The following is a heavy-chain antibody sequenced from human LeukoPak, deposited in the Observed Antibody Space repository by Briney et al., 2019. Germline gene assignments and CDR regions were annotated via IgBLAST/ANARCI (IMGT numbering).Heavy chain of an antibody. CDR3: TRSLTGTTFGDY. CDR1: GFSFSVST. V-gene: IGHV3-73*01. CDR2: IRDKAERYAT. J-gene: IGHJ4*02. Sequence: PGGSLKLSCAASGFSFSVSTMHWVRQPSGKGLEWVGRIRDKAERYATVYAASVKGRFTISRDDSQNTAYLQLNSLRSDDTAVYYCTRSLTGTTFGDYWGQGTLVTFSS. D-gene: IGHD1-7*01.